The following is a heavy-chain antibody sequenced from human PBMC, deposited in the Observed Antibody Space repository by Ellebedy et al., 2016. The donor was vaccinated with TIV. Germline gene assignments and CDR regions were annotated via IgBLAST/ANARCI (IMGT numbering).Heavy chain of an antibody. CDR3: ARGKWVLSSSWYYFDY. D-gene: IGHD6-13*01. Sequence: MPSETLSLTCSVSGGSISSRSFSWGWIRQPPGKGLEWIGSITYPGSTSYNPSLKSRVTISVDTSKNQFSLKLSSVTAAETAVYYCARGKWVLSSSWYYFDYWGQGTLVTVSS. V-gene: IGHV4-39*07. CDR1: GGSISSRSFS. J-gene: IGHJ4*02. CDR2: ITYPGST.